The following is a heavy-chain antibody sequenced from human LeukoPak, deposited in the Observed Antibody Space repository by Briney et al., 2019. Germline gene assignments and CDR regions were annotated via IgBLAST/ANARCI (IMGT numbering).Heavy chain of an antibody. V-gene: IGHV3-49*03. J-gene: IGHJ5*02. CDR1: GFTFGDYA. CDR2: VRSELYGGTT. CDR3: TRGSYNFAT. D-gene: IGHD5-24*01. Sequence: PGGSLRLSCTASGFTFGDYAMSWIRQAPGKGLEWVGFVRSELYGGTTEYAASVKGRFTISRDDSKSNAYLQVNSMKTEDTAVDSWTRGSYNFATWGQGTLVTVSS.